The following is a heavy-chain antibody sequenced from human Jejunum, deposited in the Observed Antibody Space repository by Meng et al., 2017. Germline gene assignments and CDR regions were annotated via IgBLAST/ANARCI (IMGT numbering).Heavy chain of an antibody. Sequence: SETLSLTCTVSGAFISSHYWTWMRQPPGKTLEWIGYRHYSRTTSYNPSLKSRVTISIDTSKNQFSLRLTSVTAADTAVYYCARGSETTAWSLTFWGQGTLVTVSS. CDR1: GAFISSHY. CDR2: RHYSRTT. V-gene: IGHV4-59*11. CDR3: ARGSETTAWSLTF. J-gene: IGHJ4*02. D-gene: IGHD1-14*01.